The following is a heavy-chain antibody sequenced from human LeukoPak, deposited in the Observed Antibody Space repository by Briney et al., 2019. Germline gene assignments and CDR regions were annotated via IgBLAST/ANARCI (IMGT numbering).Heavy chain of an antibody. J-gene: IGHJ4*02. CDR3: ARDLVCSSTSCYPV. CDR2: IIPIFGTA. Sequence: SVKVSCKASGYTFTSYGISWVRQAPGQGLEWMGGIIPIFGTANYAQKFQGRVTITADESTSTAYMELGSLRSEDTAVYYCARDLVCSSTSCYPVWGQGTLVTVSS. V-gene: IGHV1-69*13. D-gene: IGHD2-2*01. CDR1: GYTFTSYG.